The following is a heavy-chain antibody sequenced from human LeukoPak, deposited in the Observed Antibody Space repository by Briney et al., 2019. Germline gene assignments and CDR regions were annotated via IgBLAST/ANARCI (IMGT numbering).Heavy chain of an antibody. CDR2: IYYSGST. CDR1: GGSISSSSYY. Sequence: SETLSLTCTVSGGSISSSSYYWGWIRQPPGKGLEWIGSIYYSGSTYYNPSLKSRVTISVDMSKNQFSLKLSSVTAADTAVYYCARRSGITIFGVVTHYFDYWGQGTLVTVSS. V-gene: IGHV4-39*01. J-gene: IGHJ4*02. D-gene: IGHD3-3*01. CDR3: ARRSGITIFGVVTHYFDY.